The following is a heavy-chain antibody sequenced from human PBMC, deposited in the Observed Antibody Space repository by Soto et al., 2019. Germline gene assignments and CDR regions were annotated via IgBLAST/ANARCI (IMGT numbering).Heavy chain of an antibody. CDR2: IYSGGST. CDR1: GFTVSSNY. CDR3: ARSDSSSWHPYYYYGMDV. J-gene: IGHJ6*02. V-gene: IGHV3-53*01. Sequence: GGSLRLSCAASGFTVSSNYMSWVRQAPGKGLEWVSVIYSGGSTYYADSVKGRFTISRDNSKNTLYLQMNSLRAEDTAVYYCARSDSSSWHPYYYYGMDVWGQGTTVTVSS. D-gene: IGHD6-13*01.